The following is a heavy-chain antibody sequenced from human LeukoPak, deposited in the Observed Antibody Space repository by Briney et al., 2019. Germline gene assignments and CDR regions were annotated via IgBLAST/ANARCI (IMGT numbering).Heavy chain of an antibody. J-gene: IGHJ5*02. CDR3: ARDSRRGGSGEFDP. Sequence: SETLSLTCTVSGGSISSYYWSWIRQPPGKGLEWIGYIYYSGSTNYNPSLKSRVTISVDTSKNQFSLKLSSVTAADTAVYYCARDSRRGGSGEFDPWGQGTLATVSS. D-gene: IGHD2-15*01. V-gene: IGHV4-59*01. CDR1: GGSISSYY. CDR2: IYYSGST.